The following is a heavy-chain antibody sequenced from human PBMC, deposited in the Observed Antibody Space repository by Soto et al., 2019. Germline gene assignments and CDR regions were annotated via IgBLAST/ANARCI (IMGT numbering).Heavy chain of an antibody. V-gene: IGHV1-18*01. CDR1: GYTFTSYG. CDR3: ARGSEQQLVRGYFDY. CDR2: ISAFNGNT. J-gene: IGHJ4*02. Sequence: ASVKVSCKASGYTFTSYGVSWVRQAPGQGLEWMGWISAFNGNTNYAQKVQGRVTMTIDTSTSTAYMELSSLRSEDTAVYYCARGSEQQLVRGYFDYWGQGTLGSVSP. D-gene: IGHD6-13*01.